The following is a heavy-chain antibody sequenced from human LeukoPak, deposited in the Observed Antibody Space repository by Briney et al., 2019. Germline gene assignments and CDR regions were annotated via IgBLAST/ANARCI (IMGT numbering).Heavy chain of an antibody. CDR1: GYTFTDYY. CDR3: TREARVGNWFDP. D-gene: IGHD2-2*01. Sequence: GASVKVSCRASGYTFTDYYIHWVRRAPGQGLEWMGWIYPDNGGTNYAQKFQGRVTMTRDTSIRTVYMDLSRLRSDDTAVFYCTREARVGNWFDPWGQGTQVTVSS. V-gene: IGHV1-2*02. CDR2: IYPDNGGT. J-gene: IGHJ5*02.